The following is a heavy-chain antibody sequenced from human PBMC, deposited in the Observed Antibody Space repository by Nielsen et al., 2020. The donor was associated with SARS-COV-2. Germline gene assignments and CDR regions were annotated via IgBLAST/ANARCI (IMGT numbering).Heavy chain of an antibody. J-gene: IGHJ6*02. V-gene: IGHV3-9*01. Sequence: GGSLRLSCAASGFTFDDYAMHWVRQAPGKGLEWVSGISWNSGSIGYADSVKGRFTISRDNAKNSLYLQMNSLRAEDTALYYCATLFGEGYHYYGMDVWGQGTTVTVSS. CDR2: ISWNSGSI. D-gene: IGHD3-10*02. CDR1: GFTFDDYA. CDR3: ATLFGEGYHYYGMDV.